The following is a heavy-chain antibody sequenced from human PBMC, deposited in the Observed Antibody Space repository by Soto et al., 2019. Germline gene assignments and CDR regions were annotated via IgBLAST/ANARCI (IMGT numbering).Heavy chain of an antibody. CDR2: ISSSSSYI. CDR1: GFTFSSYS. D-gene: IGHD2-15*01. CDR3: ARDYCSGGSCYGKLYYYGMDV. J-gene: IGHJ6*02. V-gene: IGHV3-21*01. Sequence: GGSLRLSCAASGFTFSSYSMNWVRQAPGKGLEWVSSISSSSSYIYYADSVKGRFTISRDNAKNSLYLQMNSLRAEDTAVYYCARDYCSGGSCYGKLYYYGMDVWGQGTTVTAP.